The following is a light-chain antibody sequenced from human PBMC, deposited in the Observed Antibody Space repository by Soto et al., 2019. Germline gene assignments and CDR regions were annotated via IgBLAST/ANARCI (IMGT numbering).Light chain of an antibody. Sequence: QPVLTQSSSASASLGSSVKLTCTLSSGHSTNIIAWHQQQPGKAPRYLMKLQGSGNYNKGSGVPDRFSGSSSGADRYLTISNLQSEDEADYYCETWDSYTRVFGGGTKLTVL. J-gene: IGLJ3*02. V-gene: IGLV4-60*03. CDR2: LQGSGNY. CDR1: SGHSTNI. CDR3: ETWDSYTRV.